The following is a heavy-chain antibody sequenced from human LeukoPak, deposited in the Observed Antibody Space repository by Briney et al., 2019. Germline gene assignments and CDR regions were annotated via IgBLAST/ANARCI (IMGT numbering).Heavy chain of an antibody. Sequence: GGSLRLSCVASGFTFSSYWMSWVRQAPGKGLEWVANIKQDGSEKYYVDSVKGRFTISRDNAKNSLYLQMDSLRGEDTAVYYCARVGSGWSLDYWGQGTLVTVSS. J-gene: IGHJ4*02. V-gene: IGHV3-7*01. CDR1: GFTFSSYW. D-gene: IGHD6-19*01. CDR2: IKQDGSEK. CDR3: ARVGSGWSLDY.